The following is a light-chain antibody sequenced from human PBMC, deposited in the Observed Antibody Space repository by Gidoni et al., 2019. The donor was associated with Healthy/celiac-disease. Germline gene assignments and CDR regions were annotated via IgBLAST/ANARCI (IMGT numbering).Light chain of an antibody. CDR3: MQGTLWPWT. CDR1: QSLVYSDGNTY. J-gene: IGKJ1*01. V-gene: IGKV2-30*01. CDR2: KVS. Sequence: DVVMTQSPLSLPVTLRQPASISCRSSQSLVYSDGNTYLNWFQQRPGQSPRRLIYKVSNRDSGVPDKFSGIGSGTDFTLKISRVEAEDVGFYYCMQGTLWPWTFGQGTKVEIK.